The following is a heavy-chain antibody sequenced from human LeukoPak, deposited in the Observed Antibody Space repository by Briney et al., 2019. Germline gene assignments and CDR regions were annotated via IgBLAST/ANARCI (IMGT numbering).Heavy chain of an antibody. Sequence: SETLSLTCTASGGSISSYYWSWIRQPAGKGLEWIGRISTSGTTNYNPSLKSRVTISVDKSKNQFSLKLIFVTAADTPVYYCASSGGMTFDYWGQGTLATVSS. CDR1: GGSISSYY. J-gene: IGHJ4*02. V-gene: IGHV4-4*07. D-gene: IGHD3-16*01. CDR2: ISTSGTT. CDR3: ASSGGMTFDY.